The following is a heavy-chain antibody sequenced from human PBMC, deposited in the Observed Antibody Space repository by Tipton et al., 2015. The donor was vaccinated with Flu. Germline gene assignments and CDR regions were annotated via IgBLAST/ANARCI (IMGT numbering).Heavy chain of an antibody. J-gene: IGHJ6*02. CDR2: IYYSGST. Sequence: TLSLTCTVSGGSISSGGAYWTWIRQAPGKGLEWIGGIYYSGSTYYNPSLESRVTISVDTSQNQFSLNLKSVTAADTAVYYCARDQGFGGGLTYDYYAMDVWGQGTTVTVSS. D-gene: IGHD3-16*01. CDR3: ARDQGFGGGLTYDYYAMDV. V-gene: IGHV4-31*03. CDR1: GGSISSGGAY.